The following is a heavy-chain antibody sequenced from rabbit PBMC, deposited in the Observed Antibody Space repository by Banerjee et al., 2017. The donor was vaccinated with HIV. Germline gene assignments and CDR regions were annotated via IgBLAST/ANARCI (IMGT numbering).Heavy chain of an antibody. J-gene: IGHJ4*01. Sequence: QSLEESGGGLVQPEGSLTLTCTASGFSFSSTYDMCWVRQAPGKGLEWIGCIYTGNGKTYYASWAKGRFTISRSSSTTVTLQMTSLTAADTATYFCARDAGSYDYIDVYFNLWGPGTLVTVS. CDR2: IYTGNGKT. CDR1: GFSFSSTYD. CDR3: ARDAGSYDYIDVYFNL. V-gene: IGHV1S40*01. D-gene: IGHD8-1*01.